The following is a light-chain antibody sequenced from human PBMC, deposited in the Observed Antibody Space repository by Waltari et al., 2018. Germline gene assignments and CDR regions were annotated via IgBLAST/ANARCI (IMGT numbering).Light chain of an antibody. Sequence: QSALTQPASVSGSPGQSITISCTGTSSDVGGYNYVSWYQQHPGKAPKLMIYDVSKRPSGVSNRFSGSKSGNTASLPISGLHAADEADYYCSSYTSSSTLFGGGTKLTVL. CDR1: SSDVGGYNY. V-gene: IGLV2-14*01. CDR3: SSYTSSSTL. CDR2: DVS. J-gene: IGLJ2*01.